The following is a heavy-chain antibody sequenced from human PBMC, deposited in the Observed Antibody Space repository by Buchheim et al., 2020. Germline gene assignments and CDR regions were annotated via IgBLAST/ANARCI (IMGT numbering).Heavy chain of an antibody. J-gene: IGHJ4*02. D-gene: IGHD1-14*01. Sequence: EVQLVESGGGLVQPGGSLRLSCAASGFTFSSYEMNWVRQAPGKGLEWVSGITGNGDTTYYADSVKGRFTISRDNSKDTVYLQMNSLRAEDTALYYCVKDRPDGHKYYFDYWGQGTL. CDR1: GFTFSSYE. CDR3: VKDRPDGHKYYFDY. V-gene: IGHV3-23*04. CDR2: ITGNGDTT.